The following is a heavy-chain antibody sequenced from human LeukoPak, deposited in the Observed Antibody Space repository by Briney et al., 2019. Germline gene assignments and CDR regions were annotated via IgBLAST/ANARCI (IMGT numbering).Heavy chain of an antibody. V-gene: IGHV4-31*03. J-gene: IGHJ5*02. CDR2: IYYSGST. CDR1: GGSISSGGYY. Sequence: PSETLSLTCTVSGGSISSGGYYWSWIRQHPGKGLEWIGYIYYSGSTYYNPSLKSRVTISVDTSKNQFSLKLSSVTAADTAVYYCAIVINCSSTSCYLVWFDPWGQGTLVTVSS. CDR3: AIVINCSSTSCYLVWFDP. D-gene: IGHD2-2*01.